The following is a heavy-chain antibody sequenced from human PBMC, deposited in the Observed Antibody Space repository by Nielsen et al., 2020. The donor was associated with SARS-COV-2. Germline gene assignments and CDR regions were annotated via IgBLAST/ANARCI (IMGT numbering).Heavy chain of an antibody. Sequence: GESLKISCAASGFTFSDYYMSWIRQAPGKGLEWVSYISSSSSYTNYADSVKGRFTISRDNAKNSLYLQMNSLRAEDTAVYYCARDRYGDYGAFDIWGQGTMVTVSS. CDR2: ISSSSSYT. D-gene: IGHD4-17*01. V-gene: IGHV3-11*06. CDR1: GFTFSDYY. CDR3: ARDRYGDYGAFDI. J-gene: IGHJ3*02.